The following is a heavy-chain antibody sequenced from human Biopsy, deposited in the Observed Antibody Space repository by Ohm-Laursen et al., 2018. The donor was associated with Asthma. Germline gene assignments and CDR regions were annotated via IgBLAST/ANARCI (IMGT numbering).Heavy chain of an antibody. CDR1: GFTFSSYA. V-gene: IGHV3-7*01. D-gene: IGHD3-3*01. CDR2: IKHDGSEK. Sequence: SLRLSCAASGFTFSSYAMHWVRQAPGKGLEWVVNIKHDGSEKNHVDSLKGRFTISRGNAKNLLFLQMNSLRAEDTAVYYCARTFHFWSPYHAEHYQLWGQGTLVTVSS. CDR3: ARTFHFWSPYHAEHYQL. J-gene: IGHJ1*01.